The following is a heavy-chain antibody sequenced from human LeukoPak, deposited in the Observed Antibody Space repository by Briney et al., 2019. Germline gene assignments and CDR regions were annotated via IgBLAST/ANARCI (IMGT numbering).Heavy chain of an antibody. Sequence: PSETLSLTCTVSGDSFSYFYWSWIRQPPGKGLEWIGYIYNGGSTNYNPSLKSRVTISLDTSKNQFSLKLSSVTAADTAVYYCARGVVAAAGRTFDFWGQGTLVTVSS. CDR2: IYNGGST. V-gene: IGHV4-59*01. D-gene: IGHD6-13*01. J-gene: IGHJ4*02. CDR1: GDSFSYFY. CDR3: ARGVVAAAGRTFDF.